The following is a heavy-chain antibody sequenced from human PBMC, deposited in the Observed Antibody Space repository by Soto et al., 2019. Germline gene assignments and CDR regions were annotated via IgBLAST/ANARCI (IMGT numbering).Heavy chain of an antibody. CDR1: RYTFTAYT. Sequence: GASVKVSLKASRYTFTAYTIHWVRQAPGQRLEWMGWVTAGRGNTDYSQKFQGRVTITRDTSASTAYMELYSLRSEDTAVYYCARENPPQAGSYYDSWGQGTLVTVSS. J-gene: IGHJ5*01. CDR3: ARENPPQAGSYYDS. CDR2: VTAGRGNT. V-gene: IGHV1-3*01. D-gene: IGHD3-10*01.